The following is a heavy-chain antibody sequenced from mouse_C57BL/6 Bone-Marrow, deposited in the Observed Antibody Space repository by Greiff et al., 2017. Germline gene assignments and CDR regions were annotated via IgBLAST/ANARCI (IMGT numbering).Heavy chain of an antibody. J-gene: IGHJ4*01. V-gene: IGHV1-81*01. Sequence: QVQLQQSGAELARPGASVKLSCKASGYTFTSYGISWVKQRTGQGLEWIGEIYPRSGNTYYNEKFKGKATLTADKSSSTAYMALRSLTSEDSAVYFCARDYYGRGTYAMDYWGQGTSVTVSS. CDR1: GYTFTSYG. CDR3: ARDYYGRGTYAMDY. D-gene: IGHD1-1*01. CDR2: IYPRSGNT.